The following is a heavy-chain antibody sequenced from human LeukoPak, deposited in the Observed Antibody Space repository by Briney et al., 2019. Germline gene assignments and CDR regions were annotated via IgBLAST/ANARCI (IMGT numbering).Heavy chain of an antibody. D-gene: IGHD6-13*01. CDR1: GYTFTSSD. CDR2: INPNSGGT. Sequence: ASVKVSCKASGYTFTSSDINWVRQAPGQGLEWMGWINPNSGGTNYAQKFQGRVTMTRDTSISTAYMELSRLRSDDTAVYYCASDPAYIATAGNPLYYFDYWGQGTLVTVSS. CDR3: ASDPAYIATAGNPLYYFDY. J-gene: IGHJ4*02. V-gene: IGHV1-2*02.